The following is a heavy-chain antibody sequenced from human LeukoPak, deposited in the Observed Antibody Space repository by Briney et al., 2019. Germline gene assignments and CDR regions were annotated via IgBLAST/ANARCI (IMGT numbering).Heavy chain of an antibody. CDR1: GDSLSSSRYS. Sequence: SETLSLTCTVSGDSLSSSRYSWSWLRQPPGTGLEWIGYIYHGGSTHYNPSLESRVTLSMDRSKKQFYLKLTSATAADTAVYYCARMVVDITRYFDPWGQGTLVTVSS. CDR2: IYHGGST. CDR3: ARMVVDITRYFDP. V-gene: IGHV4-30-2*01. D-gene: IGHD2-15*01. J-gene: IGHJ5*02.